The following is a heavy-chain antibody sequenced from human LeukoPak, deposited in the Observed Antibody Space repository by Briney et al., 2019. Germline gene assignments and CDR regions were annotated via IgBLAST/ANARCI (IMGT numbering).Heavy chain of an antibody. CDR1: GFTISSNY. J-gene: IGHJ4*02. D-gene: IGHD1-26*01. CDR2: LYTSGST. CDR3: AGTTKYYFDY. Sequence: GGSLTLTCTASGFTISSNYMSWVRQAPGKGLEWVSLLYTSGSTYYTDSLKGRFTISRDSSKNTLYLQMNALSGEDTAVYYCAGTTKYYFDYWGQGALVTVSS. V-gene: IGHV3-66*01.